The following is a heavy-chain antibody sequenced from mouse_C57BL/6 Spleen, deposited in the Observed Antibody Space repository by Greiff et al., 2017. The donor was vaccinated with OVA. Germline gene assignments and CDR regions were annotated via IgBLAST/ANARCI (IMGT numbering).Heavy chain of an antibody. CDR1: GYTFTSYW. D-gene: IGHD1-1*01. V-gene: IGHV1-50*01. J-gene: IGHJ2*01. CDR2: IDPSDSYT. Sequence: VQLQQPGAELVKPGASVKLSCKASGYTFTSYWMQWVKQRPGQGLEWIGEIDPSDSYTHYNQKFKGKATLTVDTSSSTAYMQLSSLTSEDSAVYYCARRQITTVVERGNYFDYWGQGTTLTVSS. CDR3: ARRQITTVVERGNYFDY.